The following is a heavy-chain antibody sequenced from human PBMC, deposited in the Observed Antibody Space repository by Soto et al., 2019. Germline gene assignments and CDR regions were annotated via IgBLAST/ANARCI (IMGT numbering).Heavy chain of an antibody. CDR2: IYYSGST. Sequence: PSETLSLTCTVSGGSISSGDYYWSWIRQPPGKGLEWIGYIYYSGSTYYNPSLKRRVTISVDTSKNQFSLKLSSVTAADTAVYYCASRVCSGGSCYWGGYLDYWGQGTLVTVSS. CDR3: ASRVCSGGSCYWGGYLDY. D-gene: IGHD2-15*01. V-gene: IGHV4-30-4*01. CDR1: GGSISSGDYY. J-gene: IGHJ4*02.